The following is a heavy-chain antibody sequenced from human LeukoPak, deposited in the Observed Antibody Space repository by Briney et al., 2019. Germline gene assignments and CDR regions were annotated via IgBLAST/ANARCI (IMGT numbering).Heavy chain of an antibody. J-gene: IGHJ4*02. CDR2: IKQDESEK. CDR1: GFTFSDYW. CDR3: ARPTNTRHLEY. V-gene: IGHV3-7*01. Sequence: GGSLRLSCAASGFTFSDYWLSWVRQAPGKGLEWVASIKQDESEKYYVDSVKGRFSVSRDSAEKSVYLQMNSLRVDDTAVYYCARPTNTRHLEYWGQGTLVTVSS.